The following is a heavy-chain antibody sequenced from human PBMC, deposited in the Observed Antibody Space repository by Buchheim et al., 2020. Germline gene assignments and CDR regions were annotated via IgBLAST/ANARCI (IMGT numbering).Heavy chain of an antibody. CDR3: ARDGRGLDY. CDR1: GFSFDDYG. D-gene: IGHD2-15*01. Sequence: EVQLVESGGGVVRPGESLTLSCVGSGFSFDDYGMAWVRQAPGKGLEWVSVITWNSGGTGYGDSVKGRFTTSRDNAKNTLLLHMNSLRVEDTAVYYCARDGRGLDYWGQGTL. CDR2: ITWNSGGT. J-gene: IGHJ4*02. V-gene: IGHV3-20*04.